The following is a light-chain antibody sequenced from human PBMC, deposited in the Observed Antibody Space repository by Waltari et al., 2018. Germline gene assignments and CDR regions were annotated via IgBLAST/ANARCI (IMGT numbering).Light chain of an antibody. CDR3: SSYAGSNLWV. J-gene: IGLJ3*02. CDR2: EVS. V-gene: IGLV2-8*01. CDR1: SSDVGGYNY. Sequence: QSALTQPPSASGSPGQSVAISCTGTSSDVGGYNYVSWYQQHPGKAHKLIIYEVSKRPSGVPDRFPGSKSGNTASLTVSGLQADDEADYYCSSYAGSNLWVLGGGTKLTVL.